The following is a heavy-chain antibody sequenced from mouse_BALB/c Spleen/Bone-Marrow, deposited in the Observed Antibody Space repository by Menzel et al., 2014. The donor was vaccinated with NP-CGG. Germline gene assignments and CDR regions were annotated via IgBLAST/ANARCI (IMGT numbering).Heavy chain of an antibody. V-gene: IGHV7-3*02. J-gene: IGHJ2*01. CDR2: IRNKANGYTT. Sequence: EVKLVEPGGGLVQPGGSLRLSCAPSGFTFTDYYMSWVRQPPGKALEWLGFIRNKANGYTTEYSASVKGRFTISRDNSQSILYLQMNTLRAEDSATYYCARDAGYFYGSSFDYWGQGTTLTVSS. D-gene: IGHD1-1*01. CDR1: GFTFTDYY. CDR3: ARDAGYFYGSSFDY.